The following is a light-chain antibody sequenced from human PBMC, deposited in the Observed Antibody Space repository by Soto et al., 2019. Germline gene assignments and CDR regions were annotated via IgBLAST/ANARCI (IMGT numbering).Light chain of an antibody. J-gene: IGKJ4*01. CDR3: LQLTSNPLT. V-gene: IGKV1-9*01. CDR1: QGITNS. Sequence: DIQLTQSPPFLSASVGDRVTITCRASQGITNSLAWYQQKPGKAPNLLIYAASTLQGGVPSRFSGSGSGTYFTLTISSLQPEDFATSYCLQLTSNPLTFGCGTKVEIK. CDR2: AAS.